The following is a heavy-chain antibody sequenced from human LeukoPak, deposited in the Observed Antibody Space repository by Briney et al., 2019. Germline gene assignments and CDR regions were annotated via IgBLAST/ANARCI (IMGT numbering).Heavy chain of an antibody. V-gene: IGHV3-48*03. Sequence: GGSLRLSCAASGLTFSNSEMNWVRQAPGKGLEWVSYISVGASTTYYADSVKGRFTISRDNAKNSLFLQMNSLRAEDAAVYYCARGQGLQLKSGSDYWGQGTLVTVSS. CDR1: GLTFSNSE. CDR2: ISVGASTT. J-gene: IGHJ4*02. D-gene: IGHD5-24*01. CDR3: ARGQGLQLKSGSDY.